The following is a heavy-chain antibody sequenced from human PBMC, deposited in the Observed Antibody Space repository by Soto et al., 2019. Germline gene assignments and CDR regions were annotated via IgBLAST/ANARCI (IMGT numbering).Heavy chain of an antibody. CDR1: GGSISTAYW. CDR2: IYHDGTT. Sequence: SETLSLTCAVSGGSISTAYWWTWIRQSPGKGLEWIGQIYHDGTTDFNPSLQSRVSISVDVSENLFSLNLTSVTAADTAIYYCARDSRRQGWFDPWGQGALVTVYS. V-gene: IGHV4-4*02. CDR3: ARDSRRQGWFDP. J-gene: IGHJ5*02.